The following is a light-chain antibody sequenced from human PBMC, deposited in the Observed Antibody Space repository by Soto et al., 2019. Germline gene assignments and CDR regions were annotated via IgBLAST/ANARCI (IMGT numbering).Light chain of an antibody. Sequence: EIVLTQSPGTLSLSPGERATLSCRASQSVSSSYLAWYQQKPGQAPRLLIYGASSRATGIPDRFSGSGSGTDFTLTISRLEPEDFGVYYCQQSGSSPPRTFRQGTKVEIK. CDR1: QSVSSSY. CDR2: GAS. J-gene: IGKJ1*01. V-gene: IGKV3-20*01. CDR3: QQSGSSPPRT.